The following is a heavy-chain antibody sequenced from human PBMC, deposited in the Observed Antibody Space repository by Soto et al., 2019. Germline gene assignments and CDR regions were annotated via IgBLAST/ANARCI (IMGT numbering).Heavy chain of an antibody. CDR3: ARSLLQGDF. CDR2: INPNGGST. D-gene: IGHD2-21*01. CDR1: GYTFIHYY. J-gene: IGHJ1*01. V-gene: IGHV1-46*01. Sequence: QVQLVQSGAEVKKPGASVKISCKASGYTFIHYYIHWGRQAPGPGLEWMAIINPNGGSTNYAQKFHGSVTVTSDTSTTTGSMELTSLDSDDPAVYFCARSLLQGDFWGQGALVTVSS.